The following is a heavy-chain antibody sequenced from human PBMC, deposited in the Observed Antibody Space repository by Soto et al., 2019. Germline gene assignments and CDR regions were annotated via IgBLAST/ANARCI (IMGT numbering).Heavy chain of an antibody. CDR3: TADVPEWLPQIDY. J-gene: IGHJ4*02. V-gene: IGHV3-15*07. D-gene: IGHD3-3*01. Sequence: GGAPRLSFGASGFTFSRARVNLGRPAPGKGLEWVARSKSKADGGTIDYAAPVKGRFTISRDDSKNTLYLQMSSLKAEDTAVYYCTADVPEWLPQIDYWGQGIQVTVSS. CDR2: SKSKADGGTI. CDR1: GFTFSRAR.